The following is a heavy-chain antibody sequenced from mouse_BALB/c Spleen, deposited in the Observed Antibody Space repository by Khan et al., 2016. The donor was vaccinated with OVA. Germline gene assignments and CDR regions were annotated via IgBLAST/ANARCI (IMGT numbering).Heavy chain of an antibody. J-gene: IGHJ1*01. V-gene: IGHV5-17*02. D-gene: IGHD2-4*01. CDR2: ISSGSATI. Sequence: EVELVESGGGLVQPGGSRKLSCAASGFTFSNFGMHWVRQAPEKGLEWVAYISSGSATIYYADTVKGRFTISSDNPKHTLFLQMTSLRSEDTAIYYCARSLITTWYFDVWGAGTTVTVSS. CDR3: ARSLITTWYFDV. CDR1: GFTFSNFG.